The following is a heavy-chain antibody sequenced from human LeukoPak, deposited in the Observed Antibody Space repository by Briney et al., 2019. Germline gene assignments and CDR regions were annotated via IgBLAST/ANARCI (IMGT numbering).Heavy chain of an antibody. Sequence: PGGSLRLSCAASGFTFSTYWMTWVRQAPGKGLEWVANIKEDGSAKYYVGSVKGRFTISRDNAKNSLYLQMNSLRPEDTAVYYCARGGVYSDYWGQGTLVTVSS. J-gene: IGHJ4*02. CDR2: IKEDGSAK. CDR1: GFTFSTYW. V-gene: IGHV3-7*01. CDR3: ARGGVYSDY. D-gene: IGHD2-8*01.